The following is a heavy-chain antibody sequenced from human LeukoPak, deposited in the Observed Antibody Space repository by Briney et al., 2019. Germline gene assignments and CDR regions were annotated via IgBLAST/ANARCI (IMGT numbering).Heavy chain of an antibody. CDR2: ISYSGIT. J-gene: IGHJ5*02. CDR1: GASISSHY. D-gene: IGHD2-15*01. V-gene: IGHV4-59*11. Sequence: SETLSLTCTVSGASISSHYWSWIRQSPGKGLEWIGYISYSGITNYIPSLKSRVTISVDTSKNHFSLRLSSVTAADTAVYYCASRAHCSGGSCYGNWFDPWGQGTLVTVSS. CDR3: ASRAHCSGGSCYGNWFDP.